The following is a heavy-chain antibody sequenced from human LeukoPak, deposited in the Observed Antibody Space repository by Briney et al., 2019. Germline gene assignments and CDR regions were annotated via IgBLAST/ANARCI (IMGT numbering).Heavy chain of an antibody. Sequence: SETLSLTCTVSGGSISSSSYYWGWICQPPGKGLEWIGSIYYSGSTYYNPSLKSRVTISVDTSKNQFSLKLSSVTAAATAVYYCARELRRDGRRFDYWGQGTLVTVSS. D-gene: IGHD5-24*01. J-gene: IGHJ4*02. CDR3: ARELRRDGRRFDY. CDR1: GGSISSSSYY. CDR2: IYYSGST. V-gene: IGHV4-39*07.